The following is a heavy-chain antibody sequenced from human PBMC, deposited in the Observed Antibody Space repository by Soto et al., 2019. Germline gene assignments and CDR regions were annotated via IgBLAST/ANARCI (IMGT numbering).Heavy chain of an antibody. V-gene: IGHV4-34*01. CDR2: INHSGST. J-gene: IGHJ4*02. CDR1: GGSFSNYY. Sequence: KPSETLSLTCAVYGGSFSNYYWSWIRQPPGKGLEWIGEINHSGSTNYNPSLQSRVTISVDTSKNQFSLKLSSVTAADTAAYYCARGKPRYCSSTSCYTAPGLVYWGQGILVTVSS. CDR3: ARGKPRYCSSTSCYTAPGLVY. D-gene: IGHD2-2*02.